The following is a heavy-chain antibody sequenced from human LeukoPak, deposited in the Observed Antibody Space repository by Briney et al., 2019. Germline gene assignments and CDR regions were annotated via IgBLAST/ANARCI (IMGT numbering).Heavy chain of an antibody. Sequence: ASVKVSCKASGYTFTSYGISWVRQAPGQGLEWMGWISAYNGNTNYAQKLQGRVTMTTDTSTSTAYMELRSLRSDDTAVYYCARDPRIAAAASNWFDSWGQGALVTVS. V-gene: IGHV1-18*01. D-gene: IGHD6-13*01. CDR3: ARDPRIAAAASNWFDS. CDR1: GYTFTSYG. CDR2: ISAYNGNT. J-gene: IGHJ5*01.